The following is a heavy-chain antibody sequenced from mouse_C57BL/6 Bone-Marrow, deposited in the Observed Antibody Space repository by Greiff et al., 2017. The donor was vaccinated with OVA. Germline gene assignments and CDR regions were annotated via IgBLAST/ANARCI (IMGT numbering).Heavy chain of an antibody. CDR3: ARHDYYGAMDY. J-gene: IGHJ4*01. Sequence: EVMLVESGGGLVQPGGSLKLSCAASGFTFSDYYMYWVRQTPEKRLEWVAYISNGGGSTYYPDTVKGRFTISRDNAKNTLYLQMSRLKSEDTAMYYCARHDYYGAMDYWGQGTSVTVSS. V-gene: IGHV5-12*01. CDR2: ISNGGGST. D-gene: IGHD1-1*01. CDR1: GFTFSDYY.